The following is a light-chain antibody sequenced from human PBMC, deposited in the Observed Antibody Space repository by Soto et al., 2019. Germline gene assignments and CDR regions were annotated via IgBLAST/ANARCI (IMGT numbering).Light chain of an antibody. CDR3: QQRSTWLYT. V-gene: IGKV3-11*02. Sequence: EILLAQSPATLSLSPGERATLSCKASQDVRISLAWYQQKPGQAPRLLLHDASNRATGVPARFSGSGSGRDVSLTITSLESEEFAGYYCQQRSTWLYTFGQGTK. CDR2: DAS. CDR1: QDVRIS. J-gene: IGKJ2*01.